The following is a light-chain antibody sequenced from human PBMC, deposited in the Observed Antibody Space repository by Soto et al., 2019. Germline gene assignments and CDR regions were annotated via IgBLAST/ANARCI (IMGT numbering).Light chain of an antibody. Sequence: EIVMAQSPATLSVCPGERATLSCRASQSVSGNLAWYQQKPGQAPRLLIYGASTRATGIPARFSGSGSGTEFTLTISSLQSEDFAVYYCQQYNNWPPAFGQGTKVEIK. V-gene: IGKV3-15*01. CDR1: QSVSGN. CDR2: GAS. J-gene: IGKJ1*01. CDR3: QQYNNWPPA.